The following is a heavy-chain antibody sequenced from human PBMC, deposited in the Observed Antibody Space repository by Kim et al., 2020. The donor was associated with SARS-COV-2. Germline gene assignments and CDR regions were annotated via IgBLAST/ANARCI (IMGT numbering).Heavy chain of an antibody. J-gene: IGHJ4*02. CDR2: GSA. Sequence: GSANYYPSLKRRVTISVDTSKNQFSLKLSSVTAADTAVYYCARKGSYSDYWGQGTLVTVSS. V-gene: IGHV4-59*01. CDR3: ARKGSYSDY.